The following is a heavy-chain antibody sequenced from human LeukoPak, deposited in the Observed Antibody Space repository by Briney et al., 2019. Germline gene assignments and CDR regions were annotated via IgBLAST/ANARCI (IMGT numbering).Heavy chain of an antibody. J-gene: IGHJ4*02. CDR1: GFTFSSYA. Sequence: GGSLRPSCAASGFTFSSYAMGWVRQAPGKGLEWVSAISGTGNRTYYADSVKGRFTISRDNSKNTLYLQMNSLRAEDSAVYYCAKEYSSSTWGQGTLVTVSS. V-gene: IGHV3-23*01. CDR3: AKEYSSST. D-gene: IGHD6-13*01. CDR2: ISGTGNRT.